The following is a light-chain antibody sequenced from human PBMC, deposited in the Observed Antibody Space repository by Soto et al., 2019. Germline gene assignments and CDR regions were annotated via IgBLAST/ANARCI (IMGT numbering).Light chain of an antibody. J-gene: IGLJ2*01. Sequence: QSVLTQPASVSGSPGQSITISCTGTSSDVGGYNYVSWYQQRPGKAPKVMIYDVSKRHSGVSTRFSGSKSGNTASLTISGLQVEDEADYYCSSYRSGSTRVVFGGGTKLTVL. CDR2: DVS. V-gene: IGLV2-14*03. CDR1: SSDVGGYNY. CDR3: SSYRSGSTRVV.